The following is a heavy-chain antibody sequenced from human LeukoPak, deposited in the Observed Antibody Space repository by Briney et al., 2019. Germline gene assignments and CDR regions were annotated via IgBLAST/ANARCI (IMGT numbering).Heavy chain of an antibody. CDR1: GYSISSGYY. Sequence: SETLSLTCAVSGYSISSGYYWGWIRQPPGKGLEWIGSIYHSGSTYYNPSLKSRVTISVDTSKNQFSLKLSSVTAADTAVYYCARPYYDFWSGFDALDIWGQGTMVTVSS. CDR2: IYHSGST. CDR3: ARPYYDFWSGFDALDI. D-gene: IGHD3-3*01. J-gene: IGHJ3*02. V-gene: IGHV4-38-2*01.